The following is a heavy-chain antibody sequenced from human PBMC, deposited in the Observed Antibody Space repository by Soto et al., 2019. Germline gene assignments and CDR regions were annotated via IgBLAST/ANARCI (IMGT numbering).Heavy chain of an antibody. CDR2: IYYSGST. D-gene: IGHD1-1*01. CDR1: GGSISSGGYY. J-gene: IGHJ2*01. CDR3: PGLHSFPTRRSSDL. V-gene: IGHV4-31*03. Sequence: PSETLSLTCTVSGGSISSGGYYWSWIRQHPGKGLEWIGYIYYSGSTYYNPSLKSRVTISVDTSKNQFSLKLSSVTVAVSSVYYHPGLHSFPTRRSSDL.